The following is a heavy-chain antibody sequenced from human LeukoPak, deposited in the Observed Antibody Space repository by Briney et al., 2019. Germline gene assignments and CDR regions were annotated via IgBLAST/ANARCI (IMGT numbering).Heavy chain of an antibody. V-gene: IGHV1-69*04. Sequence: GSSVKVSCKASGGTFSSYAISWVRQAPGQGLEWMGRIIPILGIANYAQKFQGRVTITADKSTSTAYMELSSLRSEDTAVYYCARARPYDSSGYYTVWGQGTLVTVSS. D-gene: IGHD3-22*01. CDR1: GGTFSSYA. CDR3: ARARPYDSSGYYTV. J-gene: IGHJ4*02. CDR2: IIPILGIA.